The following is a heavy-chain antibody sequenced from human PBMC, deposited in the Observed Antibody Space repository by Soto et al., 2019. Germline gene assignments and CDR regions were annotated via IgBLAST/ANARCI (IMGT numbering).Heavy chain of an antibody. V-gene: IGHV1-69*01. CDR1: GGTFSSYA. CDR2: IIPIFGTA. Sequence: QVQLVQSGAEVKKPGSSVKVSCKASGGTFSSYAISWVRQAPGQGLEWMGGIIPIFGTANYAQKFQGRVTITADESTSTAYMELSSLRSEDTAVYYCARERYDILTGYVYYYGMDVWGQGTTVTDSS. D-gene: IGHD3-9*01. CDR3: ARERYDILTGYVYYYGMDV. J-gene: IGHJ6*02.